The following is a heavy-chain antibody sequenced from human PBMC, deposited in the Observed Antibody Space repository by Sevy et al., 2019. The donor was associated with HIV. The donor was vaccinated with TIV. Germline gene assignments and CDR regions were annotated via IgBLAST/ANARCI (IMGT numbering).Heavy chain of an antibody. CDR2: IGTLTDT. CDR1: GFTFSTYD. J-gene: IGHJ3*02. Sequence: GGSLRLSCVASGFTFSTYDMNWVRQVTGIGLEWVSGIGTLTDTYYPDSVKGRFIISRENAKNSLYLQMNSLRAGDTAVYYCARACAAAGGKSGPIDAFDIWGQGTLVTVSS. CDR3: ARACAAAGGKSGPIDAFDI. D-gene: IGHD6-13*01. V-gene: IGHV3-13*01.